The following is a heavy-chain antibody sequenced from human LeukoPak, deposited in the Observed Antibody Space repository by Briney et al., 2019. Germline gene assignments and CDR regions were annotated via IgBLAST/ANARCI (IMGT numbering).Heavy chain of an antibody. J-gene: IGHJ4*02. CDR2: ISSSGSTI. D-gene: IGHD6-13*01. V-gene: IGHV3-48*03. CDR3: ARDTGGAAADMRGFDY. CDR1: GFTFSSYE. Sequence: PGGSLRLSCAASGFTFSSYEMNWVRQAPGKGLEWVSYISSSGSTIYYADSVKGRFTISRDNAKNSLYLQMNSLRDEDTAVYYCARDTGGAAADMRGFDYWGQGTLVTVSS.